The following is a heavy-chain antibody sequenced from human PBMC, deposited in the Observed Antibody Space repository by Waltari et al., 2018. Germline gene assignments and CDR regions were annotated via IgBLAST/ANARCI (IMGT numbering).Heavy chain of an antibody. V-gene: IGHV1-69*08. J-gene: IGHJ6*02. CDR2: IIPSFGTA. CDR1: GGTFSSYA. CDR3: ARGGYYDSSGYKDYYYYYGMDV. D-gene: IGHD3-22*01. Sequence: QVQLVQSGAEVKKPGSSVKVSCKASGGTFSSYAISWVRPAPGQWLEWMGRIIPSFGTANYAQKFQGRVTITADKSTSTAYMELSSLRSEDTAVYYCARGGYYDSSGYKDYYYYYGMDVWGQGTTVTVSS.